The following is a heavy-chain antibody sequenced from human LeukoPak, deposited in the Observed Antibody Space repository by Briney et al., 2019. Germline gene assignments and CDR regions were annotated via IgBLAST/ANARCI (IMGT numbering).Heavy chain of an antibody. D-gene: IGHD6-13*01. CDR2: IIPIFGTA. CDR3: ARAVIAAAGISSYYYGMDV. V-gene: IGHV1-69*13. J-gene: IGHJ6*04. Sequence: ASVKVSCKASGGTFSSYAISWVRQAPGQGLEWMGGIIPIFGTANYAQKLQGRVTTTADESTSTAYMELSSLRSEDTAVYYCARAVIAAAGISSYYYGMDVWGKGTTVTVSS. CDR1: GGTFSSYA.